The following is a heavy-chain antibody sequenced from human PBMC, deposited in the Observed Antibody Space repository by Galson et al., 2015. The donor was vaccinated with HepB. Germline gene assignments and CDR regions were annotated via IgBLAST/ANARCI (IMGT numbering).Heavy chain of an antibody. D-gene: IGHD3-3*02. V-gene: IGHV3-30*04. Sequence: SLRLSCAASGFTFSTYSMHWVRQAPGKGLEWASFISRDGSNKNYADSVRGRFTISRDNSKNTLYLQLNNLRVEDTAVYYCARGSSMGRSIIIRSSEYFHYWGQGTQVTVSS. CDR3: ARGSSMGRSIIIRSSEYFHY. J-gene: IGHJ1*01. CDR2: ISRDGSNK. CDR1: GFTFSTYS.